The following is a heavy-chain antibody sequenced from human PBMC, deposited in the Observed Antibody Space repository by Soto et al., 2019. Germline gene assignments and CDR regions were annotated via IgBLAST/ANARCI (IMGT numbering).Heavy chain of an antibody. CDR2: ISGVNSDV. D-gene: IGHD6-19*01. Sequence: EVQLMESGGGLVQPGGSLRLSCAASGFTLSSYNMNWVRQAPGKGLEWVSFISGVNSDVFYADSVKGRFTISRDNAKNALYLQMNSLRDEDTAVYYCTSDRPPHNTGWPIFEYWGQGTLVTVSS. CDR1: GFTLSSYN. V-gene: IGHV3-48*02. J-gene: IGHJ4*02. CDR3: TSDRPPHNTGWPIFEY.